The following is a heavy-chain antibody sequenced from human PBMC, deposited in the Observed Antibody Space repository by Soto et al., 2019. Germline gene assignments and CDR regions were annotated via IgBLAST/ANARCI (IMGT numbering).Heavy chain of an antibody. V-gene: IGHV1-18*01. J-gene: IGHJ6*02. Sequence: ASVKVSCKASGYTFTSYGISWVRQAPEQGLEWMGWISAYNGNTNYAQKPQGRVTMTTDTSTSTAYMELRSLRSDDTAVYYCARGTMIVVANYGMDVWGQGTTVTVSS. CDR2: ISAYNGNT. CDR1: GYTFTSYG. D-gene: IGHD3-22*01. CDR3: ARGTMIVVANYGMDV.